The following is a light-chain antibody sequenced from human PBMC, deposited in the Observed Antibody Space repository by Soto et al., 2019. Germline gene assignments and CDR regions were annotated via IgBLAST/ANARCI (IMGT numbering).Light chain of an antibody. CDR1: QSISNW. Sequence: DIQMTQSPSTLSASVGDRVTITCRASQSISNWLAWYQQKPGKAPKVLIYKASSLESGVPSRFSGSESGTEFTHTISSLQPDDFATYYCQQYNTYSHTFGQGTKLEIK. CDR3: QQYNTYSHT. J-gene: IGKJ2*01. V-gene: IGKV1-5*03. CDR2: KAS.